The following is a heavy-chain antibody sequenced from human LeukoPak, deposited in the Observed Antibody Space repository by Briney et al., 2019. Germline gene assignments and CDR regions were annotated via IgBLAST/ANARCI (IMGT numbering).Heavy chain of an antibody. CDR1: GFLLTDYG. CDR2: ISYDESDK. J-gene: IGHJ4*02. CDR3: AKDRSNTWSFDS. V-gene: IGHV3-30*18. Sequence: GGSLRLSCAASGFLLTDYGMHWVRQAPGKGLEWLSMISYDESDKFYADSVRGRFTISRDTSRNTLYLQMYSLRVEDTAVYFCAKDRSNTWSFDSWGQGTLVTVSP. D-gene: IGHD6-13*01.